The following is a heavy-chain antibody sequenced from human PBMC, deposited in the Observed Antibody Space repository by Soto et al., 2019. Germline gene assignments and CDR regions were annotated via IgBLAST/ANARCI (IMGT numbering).Heavy chain of an antibody. D-gene: IGHD2-15*01. Sequence: GGSLRLSCAASGFTFSSYAMSWVRQAPGKGLEWVSAISGSGGSTYYADSVKGRFTISRDNSKNTLYLQMNSLRAEDTAVYYCAKDGAGRRGGYCSGGSCLVAFDIWGQGTMVTVSS. V-gene: IGHV3-23*01. CDR3: AKDGAGRRGGYCSGGSCLVAFDI. J-gene: IGHJ3*02. CDR1: GFTFSSYA. CDR2: ISGSGGST.